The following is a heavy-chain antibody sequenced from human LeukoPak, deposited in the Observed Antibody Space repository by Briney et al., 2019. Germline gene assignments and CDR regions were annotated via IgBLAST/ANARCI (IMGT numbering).Heavy chain of an antibody. Sequence: GGSLRLSCAASGFTFSSYGMHWVRQAPGKGLEWVAVIWHDASNKYYAESVKGRFTISRDDSKNTLYLQMNNLRAEDTAVYYCARISAVVSAEYFQHWGQGTLVNVSS. D-gene: IGHD2-21*01. CDR3: ARISAVVSAEYFQH. V-gene: IGHV3-33*01. J-gene: IGHJ1*01. CDR1: GFTFSSYG. CDR2: IWHDASNK.